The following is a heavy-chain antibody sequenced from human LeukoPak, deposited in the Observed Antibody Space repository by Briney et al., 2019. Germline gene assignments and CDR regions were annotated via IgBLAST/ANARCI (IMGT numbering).Heavy chain of an antibody. CDR3: ARVRWPTGAFDI. CDR2: IFHTGST. Sequence: SETLSLTCSVSGGSISAFYWSWIRQPPGKGLEWIGYIFHTGSTNCNPSLKRRVTISMDTSTNQVSLNLTSVTAADTAVYYCARVRWPTGAFDIWGQGTMVTVSS. V-gene: IGHV4-59*01. J-gene: IGHJ3*02. CDR1: GGSISAFY. D-gene: IGHD1-14*01.